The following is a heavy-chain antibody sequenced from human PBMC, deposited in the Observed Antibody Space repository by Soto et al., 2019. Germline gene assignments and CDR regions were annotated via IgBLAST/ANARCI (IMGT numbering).Heavy chain of an antibody. J-gene: IGHJ4*02. Sequence: GASVKVSCKASGYTFTGYYMHWVRQAPGQGLEWMGWINPNSGGTNYAQKFQGRVTMTRDTSISTAYMELSRLRSDDTAVYYCARFPSGPLGYSSRCGFDYWGQGTLVTVPS. D-gene: IGHD6-19*01. V-gene: IGHV1-2*02. CDR1: GYTFTGYY. CDR3: ARFPSGPLGYSSRCGFDY. CDR2: INPNSGGT.